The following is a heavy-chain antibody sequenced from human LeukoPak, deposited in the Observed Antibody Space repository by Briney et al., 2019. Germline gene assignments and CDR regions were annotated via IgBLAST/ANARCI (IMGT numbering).Heavy chain of an antibody. CDR1: GYTFTGYY. J-gene: IGHJ4*02. CDR3: ARGTYYDSSGLAY. CDR2: INPNSGGT. Sequence: GASVKVSCKASGYTFTGYYMHWVRQAPGQGLEWMGWINPNSGGTNYAQKFQGRVTMTRDTSISTAYMELSRLRSDDTAVYYCARGTYYDSSGLAYWGQGTLVTVSS. D-gene: IGHD3-22*01. V-gene: IGHV1-2*02.